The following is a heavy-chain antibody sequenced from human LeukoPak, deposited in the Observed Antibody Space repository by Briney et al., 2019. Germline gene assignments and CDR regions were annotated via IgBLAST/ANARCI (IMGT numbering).Heavy chain of an antibody. J-gene: IGHJ4*02. CDR2: INPSGGST. CDR1: GYTFTSYY. Sequence: ASVKVSCKASGYTFTSYYMHWVRQAPGQGLEWMGIINPSGGSTSYAQKFQGRVTMTRDMSTSTSYMELSSLRSEDTAVYYCASSERDGGNHDYWGQGTLVTVSS. V-gene: IGHV1-46*01. D-gene: IGHD1-1*01. CDR3: ASSERDGGNHDY.